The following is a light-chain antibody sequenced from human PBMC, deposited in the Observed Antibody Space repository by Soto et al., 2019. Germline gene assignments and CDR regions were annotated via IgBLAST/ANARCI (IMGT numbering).Light chain of an antibody. CDR3: QQYYSTFWT. CDR1: QSVLYSSNNKNY. J-gene: IGKJ1*01. CDR2: WAS. V-gene: IGKV4-1*01. Sequence: DIVMTQSPDSLAVSLGERATINCKSSQSVLYSSNNKNYLAWYQQKPGQPPKLLIYWASTRESGVPDRFSGSGSGTDFTLTISSLQAGDVAVYYCQQYYSTFWTFGQGTKVEIK.